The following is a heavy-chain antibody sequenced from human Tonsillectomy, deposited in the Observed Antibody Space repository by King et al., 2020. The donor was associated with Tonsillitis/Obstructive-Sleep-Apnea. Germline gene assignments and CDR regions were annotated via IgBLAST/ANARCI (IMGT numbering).Heavy chain of an antibody. CDR1: GGSISSYY. D-gene: IGHD6-19*01. CDR2: IYSSGST. CDR3: ARVGVALAGYTYYAMDV. J-gene: IGHJ6*02. V-gene: IGHV4-59*01. Sequence: QLQESGPGLVKPSETLSLICNVSGGSISSYYWSWIRQPPGKGLEWIGYIYSSGSTNYNPSLKSRVTISVDTSKNQFSLKLSSVTAADTAVYYCARVGVALAGYTYYAMDVWGQGTTVTVSS.